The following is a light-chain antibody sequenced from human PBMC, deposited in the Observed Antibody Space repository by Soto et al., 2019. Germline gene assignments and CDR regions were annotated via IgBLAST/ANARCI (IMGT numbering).Light chain of an antibody. J-gene: IGKJ1*01. CDR2: GAS. CDR1: QSVSSN. CDR3: QQYNNWPPST. V-gene: IGKV3D-15*01. Sequence: IVMSQSPDNLSVSPGERAPLSCRASQSVSSNLAWYQQKPGQAPRLLIYGASTRATGIPARFSGSGSGTEFTLTISSLQSEDFAVYYCQQYNNWPPSTFGQGTKVDIK.